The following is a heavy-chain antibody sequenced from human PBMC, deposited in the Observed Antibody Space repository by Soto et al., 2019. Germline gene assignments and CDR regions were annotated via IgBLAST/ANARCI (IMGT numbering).Heavy chain of an antibody. V-gene: IGHV3-53*01. CDR1: GFTVSSNS. Sequence: HPGGSLTLSCAASGFTVSSNSMSWVRQAPGKGLDWVSIIYSGDSTYYTDSVKGRFTISRDNSKNTLYLQMNSLRVEDTAVYYCARDPDAFDIWGQGTMVTVSS. CDR3: ARDPDAFDI. J-gene: IGHJ3*02. CDR2: IYSGDST.